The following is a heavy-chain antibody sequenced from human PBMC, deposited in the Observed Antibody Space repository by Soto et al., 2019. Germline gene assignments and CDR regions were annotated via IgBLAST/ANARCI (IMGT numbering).Heavy chain of an antibody. CDR2: IYFSGST. CDR3: ARHLSETGYDLNY. CDR1: GGFITSDSYY. D-gene: IGHD5-12*01. Sequence: SETLSLTCTVSGGFITSDSYYWGWIRQPPGKGLEWIGSIYFSGSTYYNSALKSRLAISIDMSKNQFSLNLSSVTAADTAVYYCARHLSETGYDLNYWGQGIPVTVS. V-gene: IGHV4-39*01. J-gene: IGHJ4*02.